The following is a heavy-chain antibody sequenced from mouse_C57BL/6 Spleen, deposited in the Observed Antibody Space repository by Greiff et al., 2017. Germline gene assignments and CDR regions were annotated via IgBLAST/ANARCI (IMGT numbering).Heavy chain of an antibody. CDR3: ARGGVYYDSGDAMDY. Sequence: QVQLQQPGAELVMPGASVKLSCKASGYTFTSYWMHWVKQRPGQGLEWIGEIDPSDSYTNYNQKFKGKSTLTLDKSSSTAYMQLSSLTSEDSAVYYCARGGVYYDSGDAMDYWGQGTSVTVSS. CDR2: IDPSDSYT. D-gene: IGHD1-1*01. V-gene: IGHV1-69*01. CDR1: GYTFTSYW. J-gene: IGHJ4*01.